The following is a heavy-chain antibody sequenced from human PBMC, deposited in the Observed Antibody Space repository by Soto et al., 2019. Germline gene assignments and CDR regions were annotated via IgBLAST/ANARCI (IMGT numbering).Heavy chain of an antibody. CDR1: GFTFSSYA. D-gene: IGHD2-8*01. V-gene: IGHV3-23*01. Sequence: EVQLLESGGGLVQPGGSLRLSCAASGFTFSSYAMSWVRQAPGKGLEWVSAISGSGGSTYYADSVKGRFTISRDNSKNTLYLQMNSLRAEDTAVYYCAKGPLGLGVLMVYAPIKEAFDIWGQGTMVTVSS. CDR3: AKGPLGLGVLMVYAPIKEAFDI. J-gene: IGHJ3*02. CDR2: ISGSGGST.